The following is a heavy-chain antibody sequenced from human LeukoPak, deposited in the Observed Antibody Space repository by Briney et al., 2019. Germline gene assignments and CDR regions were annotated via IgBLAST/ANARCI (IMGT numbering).Heavy chain of an antibody. J-gene: IGHJ6*03. CDR2: IYTSGST. V-gene: IGHV4-4*09. CDR1: GGSISSYY. Sequence: SGTLSLTCTVSGGSISSYYWSWIRQPPGKGLEWIGYIYTSGSTNCNPSLKSRVTISVDTSKNQFSLKLSSVTAADTAVYYCARLAYYCSSTSCYDYYYYMDVWGKGTTVTVSS. D-gene: IGHD2-2*01. CDR3: ARLAYYCSSTSCYDYYYYMDV.